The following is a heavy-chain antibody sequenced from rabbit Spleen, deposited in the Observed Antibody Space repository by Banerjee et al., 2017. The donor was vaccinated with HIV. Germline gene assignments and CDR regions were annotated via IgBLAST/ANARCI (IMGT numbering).Heavy chain of an antibody. CDR2: IYSGSSGRT. D-gene: IGHD1-1*01. CDR1: GIDFSSYYY. J-gene: IGHJ4*01. Sequence: QSLEESGGGLVKPGASLTLTCKASGIDFSSYYYTCWVRQAPGKGPEWIACIYSGSSGRTYYASWVNGRFTISSHNAQNTLYLQLNSLTAADTATYFCARDPAYASSSGYNIPNLWGPGTLVTVS. V-gene: IGHV1S40*01. CDR3: ARDPAYASSSGYNIPNL.